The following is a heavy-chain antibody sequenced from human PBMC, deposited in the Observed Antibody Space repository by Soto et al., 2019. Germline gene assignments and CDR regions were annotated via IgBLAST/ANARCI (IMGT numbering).Heavy chain of an antibody. CDR1: GGTFSSYA. CDR3: ARGGYDSGFGVQGLGY. Sequence: QVQLVQSGAEVKKPGSSVKVSCKASGGTFSSYAISWVRQAPGQGLEWMGGIIPIFGTANYAQKIQGRVTITADESTSTAYMELSSLRSEDTAVYYCARGGYDSGFGVQGLGYWGQGTLVTVSS. CDR2: IIPIFGTA. V-gene: IGHV1-69*01. J-gene: IGHJ4*02. D-gene: IGHD5-12*01.